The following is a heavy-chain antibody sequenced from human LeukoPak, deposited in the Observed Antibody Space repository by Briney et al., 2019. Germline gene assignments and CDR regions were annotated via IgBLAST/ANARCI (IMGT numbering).Heavy chain of an antibody. Sequence: PGGSLRLSCAVSGFDFSTYWMTWVRQAPGKGLEWVANIKQDGSEKYYVDSVKGRFTISRDNAKNSLYLQMNSLRAEDTAVYYCARGGVLWFGESYWGFDYWGQGTLVTVSS. D-gene: IGHD3-10*01. CDR1: GFDFSTYW. CDR2: IKQDGSEK. V-gene: IGHV3-7*01. CDR3: ARGGVLWFGESYWGFDY. J-gene: IGHJ4*02.